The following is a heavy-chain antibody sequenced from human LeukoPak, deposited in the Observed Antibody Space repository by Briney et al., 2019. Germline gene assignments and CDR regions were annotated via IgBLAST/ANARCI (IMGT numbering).Heavy chain of an antibody. D-gene: IGHD1-26*01. CDR1: GFTVSSNY. J-gene: IGHJ3*02. CDR2: IYSGGST. CDR3: ARDRFGVGASGDAFDI. Sequence: GGSLRLSCAASGFTVSSNYMSWVRQAPGKGLEWVSVIYSGGSTYYADSVKGRFTISRDNSKNTLYLQMNSLRAEDTAVYYCARDRFGVGASGDAFDIWGQGTLVTVSS. V-gene: IGHV3-53*01.